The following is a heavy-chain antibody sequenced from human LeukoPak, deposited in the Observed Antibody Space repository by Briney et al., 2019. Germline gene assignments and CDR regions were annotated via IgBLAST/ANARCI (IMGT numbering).Heavy chain of an antibody. V-gene: IGHV1-18*01. CDR1: GYTFTSYG. D-gene: IGHD2-2*01. J-gene: IGHJ3*02. Sequence: ASVKVSCKTSGYTFTSYGISWVRQAPGHGLEWMGWISTYNGNTNYAQNLQGRIIMTTDTSTSTAYMELRSLRSDDTAVYYCARDFLPWSVVVPARGDAFDIWGQGTMVTVSS. CDR2: ISTYNGNT. CDR3: ARDFLPWSVVVPARGDAFDI.